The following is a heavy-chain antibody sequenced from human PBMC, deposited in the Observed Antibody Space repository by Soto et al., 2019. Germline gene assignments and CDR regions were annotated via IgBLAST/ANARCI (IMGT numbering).Heavy chain of an antibody. CDR1: GFTFSSYA. CDR3: ARDRYYDSSGYYFVIDYGMDV. Sequence: GGSLRLSCAASGFTFSSYAMHWVRQAPGKGLEWVAVISYEGSNKYYADSVKGRFTISRDNSKNTLYLQMNSLRAEDTAVYYCARDRYYDSSGYYFVIDYGMDVWGQGTTVTVSS. D-gene: IGHD3-22*01. J-gene: IGHJ6*02. V-gene: IGHV3-30-3*01. CDR2: ISYEGSNK.